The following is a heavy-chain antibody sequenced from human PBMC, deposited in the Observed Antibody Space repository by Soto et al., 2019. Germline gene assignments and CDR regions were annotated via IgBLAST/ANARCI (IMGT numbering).Heavy chain of an antibody. CDR3: ARDSNTYYYGSGSFGP. CDR2: IYYSGST. CDR1: GGSVSSGSYY. V-gene: IGHV4-61*01. Sequence: SETLSLTCTVSGGSVSSGSYYWSWIRQPPGKGLEWIGYIYYSGSTNYNPSLKSRVTISVDTSKNQFSLKLSSVTAADTAVYYCARDSNTYYYGSGSFGPWGQGTLVTVSS. D-gene: IGHD3-10*01. J-gene: IGHJ5*02.